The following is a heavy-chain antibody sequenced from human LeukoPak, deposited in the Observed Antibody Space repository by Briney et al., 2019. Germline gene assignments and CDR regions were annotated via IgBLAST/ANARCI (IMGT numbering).Heavy chain of an antibody. J-gene: IGHJ6*04. CDR1: GFTFSSYE. Sequence: GGSLRLSCAASGFTFSSYEMNWVRQAPEKGLEWVSYISSSSSTIYYADSGRGRFTMSRYNAKISLYLQMSSLRAEDIAVYSCGRDYEHQLPPMAYLYYGMDVWGKGTTVTVSS. CDR2: ISSSSSTI. V-gene: IGHV3-48*03. D-gene: IGHD2-2*01. CDR3: GRDYEHQLPPMAYLYYGMDV.